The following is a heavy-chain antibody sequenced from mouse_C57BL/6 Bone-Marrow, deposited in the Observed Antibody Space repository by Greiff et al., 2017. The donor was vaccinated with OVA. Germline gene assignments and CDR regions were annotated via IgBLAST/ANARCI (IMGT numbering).Heavy chain of an antibody. CDR1: GYTFTSYW. CDR2: IYPGNSDT. CDR3: TKHYYGSSYVWFAY. J-gene: IGHJ3*01. Sequence: VQLQQSGTVLARPGASVKMSCKTSGYTFTSYWMHWVKQRPGQGLEWIGAIYPGNSDTSYNQKVKGKAKLTAVTSASTAYMELSSLTNEDSAVYYCTKHYYGSSYVWFAYWGQGTLVTVSA. D-gene: IGHD1-1*01. V-gene: IGHV1-5*01.